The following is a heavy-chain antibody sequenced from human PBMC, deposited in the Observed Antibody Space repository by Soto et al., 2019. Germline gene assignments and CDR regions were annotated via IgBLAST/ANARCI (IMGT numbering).Heavy chain of an antibody. Sequence: ASVKVSCKASGYTFTSYCISWVLQAPGQGLEWMGWISAYNGNTNYAQKLQGRVTMTTDTSTSTAYMELRSLRSDDTAVYYCASAYCGGDCYSHWYFDLWGRGTLVTVSS. CDR2: ISAYNGNT. CDR3: ASAYCGGDCYSHWYFDL. J-gene: IGHJ2*01. V-gene: IGHV1-18*04. CDR1: GYTFTSYC. D-gene: IGHD2-21*02.